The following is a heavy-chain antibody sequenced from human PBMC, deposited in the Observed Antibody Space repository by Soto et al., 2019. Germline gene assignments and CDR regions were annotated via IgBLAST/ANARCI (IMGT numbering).Heavy chain of an antibody. CDR2: ISSSGRTI. J-gene: IGHJ4*02. CDR1: GFTFSTYT. CDR3: VRARSTDSRPDY. Sequence: GGSLRLSCEAFGFTFSTYTMNWVRQAPGKGLEWVSYISSSGRTISYADPVKGRFSISRDNAKNSLFLQLDSLRAEDTAVYFCVRARSTDSRPDYWGQGTLVTVSS. D-gene: IGHD3-22*01. V-gene: IGHV3-48*04.